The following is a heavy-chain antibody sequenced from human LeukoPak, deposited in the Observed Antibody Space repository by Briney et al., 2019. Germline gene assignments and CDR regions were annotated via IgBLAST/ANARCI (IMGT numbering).Heavy chain of an antibody. J-gene: IGHJ4*02. CDR2: ISGTGGST. D-gene: IGHD6-6*01. CDR3: AKDGMYSSSSSYYFDY. V-gene: IGHV3-23*01. CDR1: GFTFSDHY. Sequence: GGSLRLSCGASGFTFSDHYIDWVRQAPGKGLEWVSTISGTGGSTYYADSVKGRFTISRDNSKNTLYLQMNSLRAEDTAVYYCAKDGMYSSSSSYYFDYWGQGTLVTVSS.